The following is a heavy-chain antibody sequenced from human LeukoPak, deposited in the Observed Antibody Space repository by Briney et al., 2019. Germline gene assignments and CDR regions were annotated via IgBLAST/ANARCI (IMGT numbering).Heavy chain of an antibody. Sequence: PGGSLRLPCAASGFTFSSYSMNWVRQAPGKGLEWVSHITASGTAMFYADSVKGRFTISRDNSKNTLYLQMNSLRPEDTAVYYCARDWGRRYSSGWYGDFDYWGQGTLVTVSS. J-gene: IGHJ4*02. D-gene: IGHD6-19*01. CDR1: GFTFSSYS. CDR2: ITASGTAM. V-gene: IGHV3-48*01. CDR3: ARDWGRRYSSGWYGDFDY.